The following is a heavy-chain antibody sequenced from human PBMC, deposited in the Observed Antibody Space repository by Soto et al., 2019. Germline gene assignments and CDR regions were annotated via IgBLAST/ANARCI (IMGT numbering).Heavy chain of an antibody. CDR3: AKVAWLGDPPGGAF. CDR1: GFTFSTSV. CDR2: ISGTGNIS. J-gene: IGHJ4*02. D-gene: IGHD3-10*01. Sequence: EVQLLESGGGFIQPGGSLGLSCAASGFTFSTSVMAWVRQAPGQGLEWVSAISGTGNISFYGDSVKGRFTVSRDNSKDTRYVHMGSLRADDTALYECAKVAWLGDPPGGAFWGKGTLVTVSS. V-gene: IGHV3-23*01.